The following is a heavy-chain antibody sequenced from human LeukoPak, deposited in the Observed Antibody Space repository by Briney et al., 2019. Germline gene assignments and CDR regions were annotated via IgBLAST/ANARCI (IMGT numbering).Heavy chain of an antibody. CDR1: GYTFTSYG. V-gene: IGHV1-18*04. CDR2: ISAYNGNT. J-gene: IGHJ4*02. CDR3: ARDGKYYYGSGSYSFDY. Sequence: ASVKVSCKASGYTFTSYGISWVRQAPGQGLEWMGWISAYNGNTNYAQKLQGRVTMTTDTPTSTAYMELRSLRSDDTAVYYCARDGKYYYGSGSYSFDYWGQGTLVTVSS. D-gene: IGHD3-10*01.